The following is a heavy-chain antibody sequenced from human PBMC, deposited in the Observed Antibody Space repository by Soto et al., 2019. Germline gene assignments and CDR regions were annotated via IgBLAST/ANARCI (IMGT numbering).Heavy chain of an antibody. CDR3: ARAHVLRYSWVAAFDI. J-gene: IGHJ3*02. D-gene: IGHD3-9*01. Sequence: QVQLQESGPGLVKPSQTLSLTCTVSGGSISSGGYYWSWIRQHPGKGLEWIGYIYYSGSTYYNPSLKSRVTISVDTSKNQFYLKLSSVTSADTAVYYCARAHVLRYSWVAAFDIWGQGTMVTVSS. CDR1: GGSISSGGYY. V-gene: IGHV4-31*03. CDR2: IYYSGST.